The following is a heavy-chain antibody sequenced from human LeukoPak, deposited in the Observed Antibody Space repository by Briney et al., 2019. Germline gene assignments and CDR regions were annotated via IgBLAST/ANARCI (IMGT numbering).Heavy chain of an antibody. CDR1: GFTFDDYA. J-gene: IGHJ4*02. V-gene: IGHV3-9*01. D-gene: IGHD2-2*01. CDR3: ARVDQLLRVAYYFDY. CDR2: ISWNSGSI. Sequence: GGSLRLSCAASGFTFDDYAMHWVRQAPGKGLEWVSGISWNSGSIGYADSVKGRFTISRDNAKNSLYLQMNSLRAEDTAVYYCARVDQLLRVAYYFDYWGQGTLVTVSS.